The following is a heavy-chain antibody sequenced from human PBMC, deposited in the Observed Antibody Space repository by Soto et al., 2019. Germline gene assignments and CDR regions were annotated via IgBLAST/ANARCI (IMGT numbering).Heavy chain of an antibody. CDR2: IIPIPDIT. V-gene: IGHV1-69*08. J-gene: IGHJ3*01. CDR1: GGTFSTYI. Sequence: QVQLVQSGAEVRKPGSSVKVSCKAPGGTFSTYIISWVRQAPGQGLEWMGRIIPIPDITNYAQKFQGRVTVTADRSTSTASMELTSLKSEDTAVYDCARDRITTRGDAFDLWGQGTMVTVSS. CDR3: ARDRITTRGDAFDL. D-gene: IGHD3-3*01.